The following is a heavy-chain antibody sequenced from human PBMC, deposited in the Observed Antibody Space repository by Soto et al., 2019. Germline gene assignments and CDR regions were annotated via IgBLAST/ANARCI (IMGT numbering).Heavy chain of an antibody. Sequence: QVQLQEWGAGLLKPSETLSLTCAVYGGSFSGYYWSWIRQPPGKGLEWIGEINHSGSTNYNPSLKSRVTISVDTSKNQFSLKLSSVTAADTAVYYCARGLRSSSSRGGPSWFDPWGQGTLVTVSS. D-gene: IGHD6-6*01. CDR3: ARGLRSSSSRGGPSWFDP. CDR1: GGSFSGYY. V-gene: IGHV4-34*01. J-gene: IGHJ5*02. CDR2: INHSGST.